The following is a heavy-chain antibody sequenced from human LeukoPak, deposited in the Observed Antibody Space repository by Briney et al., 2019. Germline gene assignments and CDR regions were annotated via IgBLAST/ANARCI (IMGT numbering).Heavy chain of an antibody. CDR3: TRDHCSYINCYEDYYYGMDV. CDR1: GYTFTGYY. J-gene: IGHJ6*02. V-gene: IGHV1-2*02. D-gene: IGHD2-15*01. CDR2: INRDTGAT. Sequence: VGSVKVSCKASGYTFTGYYMHWVRQAPGQGLEWMGWINRDTGATDIAQKFQGRVAMTRDTSISAAYMELSRLRSDDTAVYFCTRDHCSYINCYEDYYYGMDVWGQGTTVTVSS.